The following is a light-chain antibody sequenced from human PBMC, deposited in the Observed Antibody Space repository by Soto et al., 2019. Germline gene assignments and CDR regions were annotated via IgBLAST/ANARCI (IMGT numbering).Light chain of an antibody. J-gene: IGKJ4*01. Sequence: VMTQSPTTLSVSPGERATLSCRASHSVGSNLAWYQQNPGQAPRLLIYGASTRATGVPARFSGSGSATQFTLTISSLQSEDSGFYYCQQYKQGPVAFGGGTKVEIK. CDR3: QQYKQGPVA. CDR1: HSVGSN. V-gene: IGKV3-15*01. CDR2: GAS.